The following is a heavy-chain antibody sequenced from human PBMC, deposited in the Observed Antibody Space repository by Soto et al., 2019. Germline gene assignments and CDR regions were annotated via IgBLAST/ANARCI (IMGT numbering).Heavy chain of an antibody. J-gene: IGHJ5*02. Sequence: VASVKVSCKASGYTFTSYGISWVRQAPGQGLEWMGWISAYNGNTNYAQKLQGRVTMTTDTSTSTAYMELRSLRSDDTAVYYCARERRGYSGYDLWWFDPWGQGTLVTVSS. CDR3: ARERRGYSGYDLWWFDP. CDR1: GYTFTSYG. D-gene: IGHD5-12*01. V-gene: IGHV1-18*04. CDR2: ISAYNGNT.